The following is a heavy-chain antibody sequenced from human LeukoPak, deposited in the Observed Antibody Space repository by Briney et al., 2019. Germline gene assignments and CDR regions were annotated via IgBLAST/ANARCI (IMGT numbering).Heavy chain of an antibody. V-gene: IGHV1-69*04. CDR2: IIPILGIA. J-gene: IGHJ4*02. Sequence: SVKVSCKASGGTFSSNTISWVRQAPGQGLEWVGRIIPILGIANYAQKFQGRVTITADKSTSTAYMELSSLRSEDTAVYYCAREEYGSEGDYFDYWGQGTLVTVSS. CDR3: AREEYGSEGDYFDY. D-gene: IGHD3-10*01. CDR1: GGTFSSNT.